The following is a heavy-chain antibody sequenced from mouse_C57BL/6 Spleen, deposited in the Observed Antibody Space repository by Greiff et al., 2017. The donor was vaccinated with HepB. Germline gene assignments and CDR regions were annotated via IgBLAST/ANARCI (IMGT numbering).Heavy chain of an antibody. Sequence: VQLQQSGPELVKPGASVKISCKASGYTFTDYYMNWVKQSHGKSLEWIGDINPNNGGTSYNQKFKGKATLTVDKSSSTAYMELRSLTSEDSAVYYCARRDYYCNYVNYAMDYWGQGTSVTVSS. D-gene: IGHD2-1*01. J-gene: IGHJ4*01. CDR3: ARRDYYCNYVNYAMDY. CDR2: INPNNGGT. CDR1: GYTFTDYY. V-gene: IGHV1-26*01.